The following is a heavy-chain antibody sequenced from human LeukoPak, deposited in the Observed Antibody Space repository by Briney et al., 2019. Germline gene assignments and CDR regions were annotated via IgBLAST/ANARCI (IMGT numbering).Heavy chain of an antibody. J-gene: IGHJ5*02. V-gene: IGHV3-23*01. CDR2: TVSRGTT. CDR3: AKCSTSAYTTGWCNWIDP. CDR1: GFIFSSYS. Sequence: PGGSLRLSCAASGFIFSSYSMSWVRQTPGKGLEWVSSTVSRGTTQYADSVKGRFTVSRDTSKNTLYLQMNSLRADDTAVYYCAKCSTSAYTTGWCNWIDPWGQGTLVTVSS. D-gene: IGHD6-19*01.